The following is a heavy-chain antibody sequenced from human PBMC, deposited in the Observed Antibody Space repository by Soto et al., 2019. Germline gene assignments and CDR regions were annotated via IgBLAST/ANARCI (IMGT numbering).Heavy chain of an antibody. CDR3: ARDLWGYCGTDCYPLDV. D-gene: IGHD2-21*02. Sequence: PSETLSLTCTVSGGNISGYYLSWIRKTPGKGLEWIGYMYNTGSTVYNPSFKSRVTISVDTSKNQFSLKLNSVTAADTAVYYCARDLWGYCGTDCYPLDVWGQGTTVTVSS. CDR2: MYNTGST. J-gene: IGHJ6*02. V-gene: IGHV4-59*01. CDR1: GGNISGYY.